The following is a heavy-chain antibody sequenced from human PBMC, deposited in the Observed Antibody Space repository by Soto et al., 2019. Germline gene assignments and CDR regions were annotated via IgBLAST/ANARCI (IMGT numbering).Heavy chain of an antibody. Sequence: QVQLVESGGGVVQPGRSLRLSCAASGFTFSSYAMHWVRQAPGKGLEWVAVISYDGSNKYYPDSVKGRFTISRDTSKNTLYLQMNSLRAEDTAVYYCASPRLSSDGTTPLDYWGQGTLVTVSS. J-gene: IGHJ4*02. V-gene: IGHV3-30-3*01. CDR3: ASPRLSSDGTTPLDY. CDR1: GFTFSSYA. D-gene: IGHD1-1*01. CDR2: ISYDGSNK.